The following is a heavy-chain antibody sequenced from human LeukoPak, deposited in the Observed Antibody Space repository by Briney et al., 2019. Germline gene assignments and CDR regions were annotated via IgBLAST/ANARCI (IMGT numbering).Heavy chain of an antibody. CDR3: AKSFGLWFGEFPFDY. D-gene: IGHD3-10*01. J-gene: IGHJ4*02. CDR2: ISYDGSNK. CDR1: GFTFSSYG. V-gene: IGHV3-30*18. Sequence: PGGSLRLSCAASGFTFSSYGMHWVRQAPGKGLEWVAVISYDGSNKYYADSVKGRFTISRDNSKNTLYLQMNSLRAEDTAVYYCAKSFGLWFGEFPFDYWGQGTLVTVSS.